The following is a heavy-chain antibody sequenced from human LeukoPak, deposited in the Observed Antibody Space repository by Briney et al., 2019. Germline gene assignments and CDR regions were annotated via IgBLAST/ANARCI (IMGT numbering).Heavy chain of an antibody. D-gene: IGHD3-22*01. CDR2: ISDDGSDK. V-gene: IGHV3-30*18. CDR1: GFTFSSYG. Sequence: GRSLRLSCVASGFTFSSYGIHWVRQSPGKGLEWVAVISDDGSDKYYADSVKGRFTISRDNSKNTLYLQMNSLRAEDTAVYYCAKKGYYDGSGYYMYYFDHWGQGTPVTVSS. J-gene: IGHJ4*02. CDR3: AKKGYYDGSGYYMYYFDH.